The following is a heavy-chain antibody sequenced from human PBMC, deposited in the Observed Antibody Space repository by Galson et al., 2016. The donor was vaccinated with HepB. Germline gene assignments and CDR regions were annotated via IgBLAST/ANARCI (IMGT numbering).Heavy chain of an antibody. D-gene: IGHD6-13*01. J-gene: IGHJ4*02. V-gene: IGHV4-4*07. CDR3: ARSGYTSNWRFDS. Sequence: ETLSLTCTVSGDSISGYYWSWIRQPAGKGLEWIGRIYTSGSSSYNPSLKSRVTMSVDTSKNQFSLKLSSVTAADAAIYYCARSGYTSNWRFDSWGQGTLVTVSS. CDR2: IYTSGSS. CDR1: GDSISGYY.